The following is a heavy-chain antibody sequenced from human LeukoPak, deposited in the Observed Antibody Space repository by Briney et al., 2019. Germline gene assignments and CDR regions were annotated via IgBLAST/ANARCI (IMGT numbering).Heavy chain of an antibody. CDR2: INPSGGST. V-gene: IGHV1-46*01. CDR1: GYTFTSYY. CDR3: ARGQYYYDSSGYHDAFDI. D-gene: IGHD3-22*01. J-gene: IGHJ3*02. Sequence: GASVKVSCKASGYTFTSYYIHWVRQAPGQGLEWMGIINPSGGSTSYAQKFQGRVTMTRDTSTSTVYMELSSLRSEDTAVYYCARGQYYYDSSGYHDAFDIWGQGKMVTVSS.